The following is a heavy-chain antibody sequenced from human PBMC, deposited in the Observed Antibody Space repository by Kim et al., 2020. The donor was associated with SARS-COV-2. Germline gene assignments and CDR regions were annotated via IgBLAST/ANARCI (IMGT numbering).Heavy chain of an antibody. J-gene: IGHJ6*02. CDR2: ISSSSSYI. V-gene: IGHV3-21*01. D-gene: IGHD5-18*01. CDR3: ARDNAEVDTAMAALNYYYYGMDV. Sequence: GGSLRLSCAASGFTFSSYSMNWVRQAPGKGLEWVSSISSSSSYIYYADSVKGRFTISRDNAKNSLYLQMNSLRAEDTAVYYCARDNAEVDTAMAALNYYYYGMDVWGQGTTVTVSS. CDR1: GFTFSSYS.